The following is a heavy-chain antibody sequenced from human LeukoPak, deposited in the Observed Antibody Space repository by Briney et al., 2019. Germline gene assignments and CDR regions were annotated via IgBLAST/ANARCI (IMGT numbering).Heavy chain of an antibody. Sequence: PSETLSLTCTVSGGSISSYYWSWIREPPGKGLEWIGYIYYSGSTNYNPSLKSRVTISVDTSKNQFSLKLSSVTVAVPAVYYCTSYQNAIDDWGQGTLVTVSS. D-gene: IGHD3-16*02. CDR3: TSYQNAIDD. CDR2: IYYSGST. V-gene: IGHV4-59*13. CDR1: GGSISSYY. J-gene: IGHJ4*02.